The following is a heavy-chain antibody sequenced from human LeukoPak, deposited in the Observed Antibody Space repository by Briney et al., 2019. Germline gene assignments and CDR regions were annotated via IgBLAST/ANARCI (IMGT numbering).Heavy chain of an antibody. CDR3: ARDRSGQFDY. CDR2: VGSSSSYI. Sequence: PGGSLRLSCAASGFTFSSYSMNWVRQAPGKGLEWVSSVGSSSSYIYYADSVKGRFTISRDNAKNSLYLQMNSLRAEDTAVYYCARDRSGQFDYWGQGTLVTVSS. J-gene: IGHJ4*02. V-gene: IGHV3-21*01. CDR1: GFTFSSYS. D-gene: IGHD2-15*01.